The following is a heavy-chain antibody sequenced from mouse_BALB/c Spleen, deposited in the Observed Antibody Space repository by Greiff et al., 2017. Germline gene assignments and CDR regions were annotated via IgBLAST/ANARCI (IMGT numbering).Heavy chain of an antibody. J-gene: IGHJ3*01. CDR3: ARGNGNYVGFAY. Sequence: EVHLVESGGGLVKPGGSLKLSCAASGFTFSSYAMSWVRQTPEKRLEWVASISSGGSTYYPDSVKGRFTISRDNARNILYLQMSSLRSEDTAMYYCARGNGNYVGFAYWGQGTLVTVSA. D-gene: IGHD2-1*01. CDR2: ISSGGST. CDR1: GFTFSSYA. V-gene: IGHV5-6-5*01.